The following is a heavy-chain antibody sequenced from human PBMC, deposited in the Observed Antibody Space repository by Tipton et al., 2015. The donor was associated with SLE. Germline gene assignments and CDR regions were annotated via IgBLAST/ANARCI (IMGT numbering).Heavy chain of an antibody. V-gene: IGHV5-51*03. CDR3: ARLKEQWLAD. CDR2: IYPADSDN. J-gene: IGHJ4*02. D-gene: IGHD6-19*01. Sequence: QSGPEVKKPGESLKISCKGSGYSFTSYWIGWVRQMPGKGLEWMGIIYPADSDNRYSPSFQGQVTISADKSTSTAHLQWSSLKASDTAIYYCARLKEQWLADWGQGTQLTVPS. CDR1: GYSFTSYW.